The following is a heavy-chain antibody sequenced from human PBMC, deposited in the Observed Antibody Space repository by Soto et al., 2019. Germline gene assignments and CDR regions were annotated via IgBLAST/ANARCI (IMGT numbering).Heavy chain of an antibody. D-gene: IGHD3-9*01. CDR2: IKSKTDGGTT. V-gene: IGHV3-15*01. J-gene: IGHJ4*02. CDR3: TTFYSGYDILTDYYIDY. CDR1: GFTFSNAW. Sequence: PGVSLRRSWAASGFTFSNAWMSWVRQAPGKGLEWVGRIKSKTDGGTTDYAAPVKGRFTISRDDSKNTLYLQMNSLKTEDTAVYYCTTFYSGYDILTDYYIDYWGQGTLVTVSS.